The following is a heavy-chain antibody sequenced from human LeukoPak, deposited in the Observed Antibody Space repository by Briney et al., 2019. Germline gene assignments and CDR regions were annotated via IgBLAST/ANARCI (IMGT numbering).Heavy chain of an antibody. CDR3: ARDSIEYNWNYSHFDL. J-gene: IGHJ2*01. D-gene: IGHD1-7*01. CDR2: IYYSGST. CDR1: GGSISSGDYY. V-gene: IGHV4-30-4*01. Sequence: SQTLSLTCTVSGGSISSGDYYWSWIRQPPGKGLEWIGYIYYSGSTYYNPSLKSRVTISVDTSKNQFSPKLSSVTAADTAVYYCARDSIEYNWNYSHFDLWGRGTLVTVSS.